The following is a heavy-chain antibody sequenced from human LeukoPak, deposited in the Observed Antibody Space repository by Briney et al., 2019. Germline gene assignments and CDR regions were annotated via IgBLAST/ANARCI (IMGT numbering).Heavy chain of an antibody. CDR3: ARDTGSRYDY. CDR1: EITFTTYA. CDR2: INRDGSNT. J-gene: IGHJ4*02. V-gene: IGHV3-74*01. D-gene: IGHD6-13*01. Sequence: PGGSLRLSCAASEITFTTYAMTWVRQAPGKGLVWVSRINRDGSNTNYADSVKGRFTISRDNAKNTLYLQMNSLRDEDTAVYYCARDTGSRYDYWGQGTLVTVSS.